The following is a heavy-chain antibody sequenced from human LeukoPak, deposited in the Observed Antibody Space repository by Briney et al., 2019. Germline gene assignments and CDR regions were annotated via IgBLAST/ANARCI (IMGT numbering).Heavy chain of an antibody. D-gene: IGHD6-13*01. V-gene: IGHV3-48*03. J-gene: IGHJ5*02. CDR3: ARDLHGDWSSSRYGSNWFDP. CDR2: ISCSGSTI. Sequence: PGGSLRLSCAASGFTFSSYEMNWVRQAPGKGLEWVSYISCSGSTIYYADSVKGRFTISRDNAKNSLYLQMNSLRAEDTAVYYCARDLHGDWSSSRYGSNWFDPWGQGTLVTVSS. CDR1: GFTFSSYE.